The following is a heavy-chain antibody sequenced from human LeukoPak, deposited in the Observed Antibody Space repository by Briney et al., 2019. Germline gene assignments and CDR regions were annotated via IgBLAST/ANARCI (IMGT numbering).Heavy chain of an antibody. J-gene: IGHJ4*02. Sequence: GESLTISCKASGYSFTTYWIGWARQMPGKCLEWMGIIYPGDSDTIYSLSFQGQVTISADKSISTAYLQWSRLKASDTAMYYCARGYGFDYWGQGTLVTVSS. D-gene: IGHD5-18*01. CDR2: IYPGDSDT. CDR3: ARGYGFDY. V-gene: IGHV5-51*01. CDR1: GYSFTTYW.